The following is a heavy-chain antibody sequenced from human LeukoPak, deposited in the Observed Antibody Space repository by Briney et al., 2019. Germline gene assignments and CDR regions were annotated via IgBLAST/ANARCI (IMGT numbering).Heavy chain of an antibody. D-gene: IGHD1-26*01. CDR1: GFTFSSYA. CDR3: AKDPVKWELHPFDY. Sequence: GGSLRLSCTASGFTFSSYAMSWVRQAPGKGLEWVSAISGSGGSTYYADSVKGRFTISRDNSKNTLYLQMNSLRAEDTAVYYCAKDPVKWELHPFDYWGQGTLVTVSS. CDR2: ISGSGGST. J-gene: IGHJ4*02. V-gene: IGHV3-23*01.